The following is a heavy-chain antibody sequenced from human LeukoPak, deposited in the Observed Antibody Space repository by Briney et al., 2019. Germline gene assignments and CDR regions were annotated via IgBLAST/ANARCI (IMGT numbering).Heavy chain of an antibody. V-gene: IGHV1-69*13. J-gene: IGHJ4*02. CDR3: ARDRGFWSGYYHFDY. CDR2: IIPIFGTA. D-gene: IGHD3-3*01. Sequence: ASVKVSCKASGGTFSSYAISWGRQAPGQGLEGRGGIIPIFGTANYAQKFQGRVTITADESTSTAYMELRSLRSEATAVYYCARDRGFWSGYYHFDYWGQGTLVTVSS. CDR1: GGTFSSYA.